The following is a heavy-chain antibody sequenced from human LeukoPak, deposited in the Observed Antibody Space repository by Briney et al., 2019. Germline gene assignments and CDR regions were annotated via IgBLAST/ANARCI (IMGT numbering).Heavy chain of an antibody. CDR2: ISYDGSNE. D-gene: IGHD6-19*01. V-gene: IGHV3-30*18. CDR3: AKDGSGCFDY. Sequence: PGGSLRLSCAASGFTFSSYGMHWVRQAPGKGLEWVAVISYDGSNEYYADSVKGRFTISRDNSKNTLYLQMNSLRAEDTAVYYCAKDGSGCFDYWGQGTLVTVSS. CDR1: GFTFSSYG. J-gene: IGHJ4*02.